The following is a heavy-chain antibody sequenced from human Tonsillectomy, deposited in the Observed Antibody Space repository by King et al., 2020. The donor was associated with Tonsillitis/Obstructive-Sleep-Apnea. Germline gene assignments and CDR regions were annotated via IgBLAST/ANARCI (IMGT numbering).Heavy chain of an antibody. CDR2: IKQDGSEK. J-gene: IGHJ6*02. CDR3: ARTDSGYDSVVVGRTGMDV. Sequence: VQLVESGGGLVQPGGSLRFSCAASGFTFSNYWMSWVRQAPGKGLEWVANIKQDGSEKYYVDSVKGRFTISRENAKNSLYLQMNSLRAEDTDVSYCARTDSGYDSVVVGRTGMDVWGQGTTVTVSS. V-gene: IGHV3-7*03. CDR1: GFTFSNYW. D-gene: IGHD5-12*01.